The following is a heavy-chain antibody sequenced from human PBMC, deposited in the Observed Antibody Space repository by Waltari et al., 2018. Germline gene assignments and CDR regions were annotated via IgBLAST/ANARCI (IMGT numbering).Heavy chain of an antibody. V-gene: IGHV4-61*09. J-gene: IGHJ4*02. CDR1: GGSISSGSSY. CDR3: ARYNWNYVEYFDY. D-gene: IGHD1-7*01. CDR2: IYTSGST. Sequence: QVQLQESGPGLVKTSQTLSLTCTVSGGSISSGSSYWSWIRQSAGKGLEWIGYIYTSGSTNYNPSLKSRVTISVDTSKNQFSLKLSSVTAADTAVYYCARYNWNYVEYFDYWGQGTLVTVSS.